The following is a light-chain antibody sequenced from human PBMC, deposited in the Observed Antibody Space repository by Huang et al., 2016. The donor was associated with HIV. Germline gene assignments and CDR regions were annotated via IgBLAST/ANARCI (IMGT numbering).Light chain of an antibody. CDR2: GAS. CDR1: QSVSSN. Sequence: EIVMTQSPATLSVSPGERATLSCRASQSVSSNLAWYHQKPGQAPRLLIYGASTRATGIPARFSGSGSGTEFTLTISSLQSEDFAVYYCQQYNNWLVITFGQGTRLEIK. CDR3: QQYNNWLVIT. J-gene: IGKJ5*01. V-gene: IGKV3-15*01.